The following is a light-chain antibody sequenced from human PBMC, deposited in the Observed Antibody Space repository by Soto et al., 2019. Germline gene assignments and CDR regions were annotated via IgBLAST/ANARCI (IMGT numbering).Light chain of an antibody. CDR3: SSHADSNPVV. J-gene: IGLJ2*01. V-gene: IGLV2-8*01. CDR2: EVN. CDR1: SDDVGGYNY. Sequence: QSALTQPPSASGSPGQSVTISCTGTSDDVGGYNYVSWYQQYPGKAPKLMIYEVNKRPSGVPDRFSGSKSGNTASLTVSGLQAEDEADYYCSSHADSNPVVFGGGTKLTVL.